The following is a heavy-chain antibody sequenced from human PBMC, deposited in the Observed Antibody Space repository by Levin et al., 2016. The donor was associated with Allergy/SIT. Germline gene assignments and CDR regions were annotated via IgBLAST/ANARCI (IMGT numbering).Heavy chain of an antibody. J-gene: IGHJ6*02. CDR2: IYTSGST. CDR3: ARSKEVAGNGMDV. Sequence: SETLSLTCAVYGGSFSGYYWSWIRQPPGKGLEWIGRIYTSGSTNYNPSLKSRVTISVDTSKNQFSLKLSSVTAADTAVYYCARSKEVAGNGMDVWGQGTTVTVSS. D-gene: IGHD2-15*01. CDR1: GGSFSGYY. V-gene: IGHV4-59*10.